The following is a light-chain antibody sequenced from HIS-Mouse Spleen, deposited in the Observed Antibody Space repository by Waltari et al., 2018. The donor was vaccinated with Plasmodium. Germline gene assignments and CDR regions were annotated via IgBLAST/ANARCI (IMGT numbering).Light chain of an antibody. V-gene: IGLV3-1*01. CDR3: QAWDSSTVV. CDR2: QDS. CDR1: KWGDKY. J-gene: IGLJ2*01. Sequence: SYELTQPPSVSVSPGQTASIPCSGYKWGDKYACWYQQKPGQSPVLVIYQDSKRPSGIPERFSGSNSGNTATLTISGTQAMDEADYYCQAWDSSTVVFGGGTKLTVL.